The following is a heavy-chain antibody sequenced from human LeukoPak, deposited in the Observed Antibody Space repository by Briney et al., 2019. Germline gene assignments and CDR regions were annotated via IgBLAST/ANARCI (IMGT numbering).Heavy chain of an antibody. CDR3: ARDLFYYYDSSGYYRYWYFDL. CDR2: IYTSGST. Sequence: SQTLSLTCTVSGGSISSGSYYWSWIRQPAGKGLEWIGRIYTSGSTNHNPSLKSRVTISVDTSKNQFSLKLSSVTAADTAVYYCARDLFYYYDSSGYYRYWYFDLWGRGTLVTVSS. CDR1: GGSISSGSYY. J-gene: IGHJ2*01. V-gene: IGHV4-61*02. D-gene: IGHD3-22*01.